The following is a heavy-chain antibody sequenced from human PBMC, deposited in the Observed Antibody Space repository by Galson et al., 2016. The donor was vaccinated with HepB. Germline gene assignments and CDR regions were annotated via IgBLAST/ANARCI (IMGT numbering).Heavy chain of an antibody. D-gene: IGHD3-10*01. V-gene: IGHV3-23*01. CDR2: ISGSGGST. Sequence: SLRLSCAASEFTFSSYAMNWVRQAPGKGLEWASAISGSGGSTSYAGSVKGRFTISRDNSKNTLYLQMNSLRAEDTAVYYCAKCLWVRGVYPFDPWGQGTLVTVSS. CDR1: EFTFSSYA. CDR3: AKCLWVRGVYPFDP. J-gene: IGHJ5*02.